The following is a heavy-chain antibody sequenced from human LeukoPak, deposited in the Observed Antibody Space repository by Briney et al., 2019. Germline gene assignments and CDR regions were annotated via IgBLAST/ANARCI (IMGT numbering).Heavy chain of an antibody. CDR1: GGSISSYY. V-gene: IGHV4-59*01. CDR3: ARDAVTGAHAFDI. Sequence: SETLSHTCTVSGGSISSYYWSWIRQPPGKGLQWIGYIYYSGVTSYNPSLKSRVTISIHTSKTQFSLKLSSVTAADTAVYFCARDAVTGAHAFDIWGQGTVVTVSS. J-gene: IGHJ3*02. D-gene: IGHD7-27*01. CDR2: IYYSGVT.